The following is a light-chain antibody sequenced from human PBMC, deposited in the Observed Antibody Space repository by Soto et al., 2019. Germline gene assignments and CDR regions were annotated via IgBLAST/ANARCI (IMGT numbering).Light chain of an antibody. J-gene: IGKJ5*01. CDR1: ENIYTN. V-gene: IGKV3-15*01. CDR2: GAS. Sequence: ILMTQSPSTLSVSPGERATLSCRASENIYTNLAWYQQKPGKAPRLLFYGASTRATGLPARFSGTGSGTEFTLTINSLQAEDSEVYYCQQYYNWPRTFGQGTRLEIK. CDR3: QQYYNWPRT.